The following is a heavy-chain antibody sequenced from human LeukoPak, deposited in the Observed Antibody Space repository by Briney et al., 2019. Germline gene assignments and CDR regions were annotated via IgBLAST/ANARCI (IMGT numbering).Heavy chain of an antibody. CDR1: GFNFGDYY. CDR3: ARSWGVVAFDC. Sequence: KPGGSLRLSCAASGFNFGDYYMSWIRQAPGKGLEWLTHISGSGSTIQYADSVKGRFIISRDNAENSLCLQMNSLRGEDTAVYYCARSWGVVAFDCWGQGTLVTVTS. D-gene: IGHD3-16*01. V-gene: IGHV3-11*04. CDR2: ISGSGSTI. J-gene: IGHJ4*02.